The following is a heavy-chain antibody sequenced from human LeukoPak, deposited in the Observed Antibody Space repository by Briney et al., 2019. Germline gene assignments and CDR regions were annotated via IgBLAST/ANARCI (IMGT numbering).Heavy chain of an antibody. CDR2: ISSSSSYI. CDR1: GFTFSSYS. CDR3: ASDGYSSGWYEGY. J-gene: IGHJ4*02. D-gene: IGHD6-19*01. V-gene: IGHV3-21*01. Sequence: PGGSLRLSCAASGFTFSSYSMNWVRQAPGKGLECVSSISSSSSYIYYADSVKGRFTISRDNAKNSLYLQMNSLRAEDTAVYYCASDGYSSGWYEGYWGQGTLVTVSS.